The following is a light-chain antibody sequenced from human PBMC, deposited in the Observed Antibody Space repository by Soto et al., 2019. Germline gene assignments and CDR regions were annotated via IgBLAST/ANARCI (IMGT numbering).Light chain of an antibody. V-gene: IGLV2-8*01. J-gene: IGLJ7*01. Sequence: QSALTQPPSASGSPGQSVTISCTGTSSDIGTYVFVSWYQQHPGKAPKLMFYEVSKRPSGVPDRFSASKSGNTASLTVSGLQVEHEADYYCSLFAGGNNVIFGGGTQLTVL. CDR1: SSDIGTYVF. CDR2: EVS. CDR3: SLFAGGNNVI.